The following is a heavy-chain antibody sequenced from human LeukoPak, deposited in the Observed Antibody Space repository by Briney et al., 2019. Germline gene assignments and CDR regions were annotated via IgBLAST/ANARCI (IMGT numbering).Heavy chain of an antibody. V-gene: IGHV4-39*01. CDR3: ARHQTPQWLVVSEGSYYFDY. J-gene: IGHJ4*02. Sequence: SETLSLTCTVSGGSISSSGYYWGWIRQPPGKGLEWIGSIYYSGSTYYNPSLKSRVTISVDTSKNQFSLKLSSVTAADTAVYYCARHQTPQWLVVSEGSYYFDYWGQGTLVTVSS. D-gene: IGHD6-19*01. CDR2: IYYSGST. CDR1: GGSISSSGYY.